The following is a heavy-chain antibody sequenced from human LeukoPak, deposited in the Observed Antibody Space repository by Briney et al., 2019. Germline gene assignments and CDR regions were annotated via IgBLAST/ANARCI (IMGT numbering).Heavy chain of an antibody. CDR1: GGTFSSYA. Sequence: ASVKVSCKASGGTFSSYAISWVRQAPGQGLEWMGRIIPILGIANYAQKFQGRVTITADKSTSTAYMELSSLRSEDTAVYYCARADCSGGSCRKGNPYYYGMDVWGQGTTVTVSS. V-gene: IGHV1-69*04. D-gene: IGHD2-15*01. CDR2: IIPILGIA. CDR3: ARADCSGGSCRKGNPYYYGMDV. J-gene: IGHJ6*02.